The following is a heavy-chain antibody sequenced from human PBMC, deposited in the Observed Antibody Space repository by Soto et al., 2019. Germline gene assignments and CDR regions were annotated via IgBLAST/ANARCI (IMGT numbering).Heavy chain of an antibody. Sequence: EAQLVESGGGLVQPGGSLRVSCAASGVTFSSYWMHWVRQAPGKGLVWVSRINRDGSSTSYADSVKGRFTISRDNAKNTLYLQMNSLRVEDTAVYYCAVAVAGPTAIGYWGQGTLVTVSS. D-gene: IGHD6-19*01. CDR2: INRDGSST. CDR1: GVTFSSYW. J-gene: IGHJ4*02. CDR3: AVAVAGPTAIGY. V-gene: IGHV3-74*01.